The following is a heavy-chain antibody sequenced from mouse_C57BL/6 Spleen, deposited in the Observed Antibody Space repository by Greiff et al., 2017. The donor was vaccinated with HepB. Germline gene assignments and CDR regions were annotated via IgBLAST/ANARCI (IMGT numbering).Heavy chain of an antibody. CDR2: ISSGGSYT. CDR3: ARHGGYDVFDY. J-gene: IGHJ2*01. Sequence: EVKLMESGGDLVKPGGSLKLSCAASGFTFSSYGMSWVRQTPDKRLEWVATISSGGSYTYYPDSVKGRFTISRDNAKNTLYLQMSSLKSEDTAMYYCARHGGYDVFDYWGQGTTLTVSS. D-gene: IGHD2-2*01. V-gene: IGHV5-6*01. CDR1: GFTFSSYG.